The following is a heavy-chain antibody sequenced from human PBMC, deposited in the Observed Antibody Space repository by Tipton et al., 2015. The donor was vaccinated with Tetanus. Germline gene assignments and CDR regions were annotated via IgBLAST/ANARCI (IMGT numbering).Heavy chain of an antibody. J-gene: IGHJ5*02. CDR2: ISTSGNT. V-gene: IGHV4-4*07. CDR3: ARGLFCANGICPALLFAP. Sequence: TLSLTCTVSGDFASLSYWSWIRQPVGKSLEWLGRISTSGNTHYHPSLKGRVTMSLDTPNKQISLTLNSVTAADTAVYYCARGLFCANGICPALLFAPWGQGTQVTVSS. D-gene: IGHD2-8*01. CDR1: GDFASLSY.